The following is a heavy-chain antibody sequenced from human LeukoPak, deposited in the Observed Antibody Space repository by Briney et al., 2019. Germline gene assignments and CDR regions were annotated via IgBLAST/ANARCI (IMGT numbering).Heavy chain of an antibody. J-gene: IGHJ4*02. CDR1: GFTFSSYC. CDR3: AIVGVGDNVGFDS. D-gene: IGHD5-24*01. CDR2: ISSSSSNI. Sequence: PAGSLRLACAASGFTFSSYCMSWVRQAPGNGLEWVSYISSSSSNIYYADSVKGRFTISRDNANNSLYLQMNSLRAEDTAVYYCAIVGVGDNVGFDSWGQGNLVTVSS. V-gene: IGHV3-48*01.